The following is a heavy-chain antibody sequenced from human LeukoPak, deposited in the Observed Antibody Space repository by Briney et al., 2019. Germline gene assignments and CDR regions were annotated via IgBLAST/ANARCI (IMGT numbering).Heavy chain of an antibody. V-gene: IGHV3-30*18. CDR1: GFTFSSYG. J-gene: IGHJ6*02. D-gene: IGHD5-18*01. Sequence: GGSLRLSCAASGFTFSSYGMHWVRQAPGKGLEWVAVISYDGSNKYYADSVKGRFTISRDNSKNTLYLQMNSLRAEDTAVYYCAKVHRYSYGYYYYYGMDVWGQGTTVTVSS. CDR2: ISYDGSNK. CDR3: AKVHRYSYGYYYYYGMDV.